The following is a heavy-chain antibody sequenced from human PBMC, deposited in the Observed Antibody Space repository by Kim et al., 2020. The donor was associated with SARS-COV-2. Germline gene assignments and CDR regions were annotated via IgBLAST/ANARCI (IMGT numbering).Heavy chain of an antibody. V-gene: IGHV3-30*07. CDR2: DGRHT. J-gene: IGHJ3*02. CDR3: TTFDM. Sequence: DGRHTAYTNSVKGRFTLSRENSKNTLWLQMSSLRAEDTAVYYCTTFDMWGQGTMVTVSS.